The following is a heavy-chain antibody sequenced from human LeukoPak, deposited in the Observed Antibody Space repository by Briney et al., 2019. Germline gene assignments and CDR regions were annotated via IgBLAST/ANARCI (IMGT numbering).Heavy chain of an antibody. CDR2: INGDGRSR. D-gene: IGHD3-10*01. V-gene: IGHV3-74*01. CDR1: GFTFNSHW. CDR3: VRELGAFDV. Sequence: PGGSLRLPCAASGFTFNSHWMHWVRQAPGKGLVWVSGINGDGRSRSNEDSVKGRFTISRDNAKNTLYLQMNSLRAEDAAVYYCVRELGAFDVWGRGTMVTVSS. J-gene: IGHJ3*01.